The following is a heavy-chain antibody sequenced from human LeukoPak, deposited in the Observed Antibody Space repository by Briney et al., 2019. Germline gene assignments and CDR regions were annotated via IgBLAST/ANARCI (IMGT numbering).Heavy chain of an antibody. D-gene: IGHD2-21*01. V-gene: IGHV3-7*04. J-gene: IGHJ5*02. CDR1: GFTFSSSW. CDR2: INADGGEI. CDR3: VRAYHPGGWFDP. Sequence: GGSLRLSCAASGFTFSSSWMTWVRQAPGKGLEWVASINADGGEIHYVDSVKGRFTISRDNAKNSLYLQMNSLTSEDTAVHYLVRAYHPGGWFDPWGRGTLVTVSS.